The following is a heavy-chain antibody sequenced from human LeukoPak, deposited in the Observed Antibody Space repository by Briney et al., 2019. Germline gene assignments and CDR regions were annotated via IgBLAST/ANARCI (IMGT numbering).Heavy chain of an antibody. J-gene: IGHJ4*02. Sequence: GASVKVSCKASGYTFTSYDINWVRQATGQGLEWMGWMNPNSGNTGYAQKFQGRVTLIRDTSTSTVYMELSSLRSEDTAVYYCAREIGPIQLHLWGSAFDYWGQGTLVTVSS. CDR2: MNPNSGNT. D-gene: IGHD5-24*01. CDR3: AREIGPIQLHLWGSAFDY. CDR1: GYTFTSYD. V-gene: IGHV1-8*02.